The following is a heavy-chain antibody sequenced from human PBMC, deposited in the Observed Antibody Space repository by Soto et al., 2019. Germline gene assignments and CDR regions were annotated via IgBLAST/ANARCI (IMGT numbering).Heavy chain of an antibody. CDR3: AREGRGSYYKWGPNWFDP. Sequence: ASVKVSCKASGYTFTSYGISWVRQAPGQGLEWMGWISAYNGNTNYAQKLQGRVTMTTDTSTSTAYMELRSLRSDDTAVYYCAREGRGSYYKWGPNWFDPWGQGTLVTVSS. J-gene: IGHJ5*02. CDR2: ISAYNGNT. CDR1: GYTFTSYG. D-gene: IGHD3-10*01. V-gene: IGHV1-18*01.